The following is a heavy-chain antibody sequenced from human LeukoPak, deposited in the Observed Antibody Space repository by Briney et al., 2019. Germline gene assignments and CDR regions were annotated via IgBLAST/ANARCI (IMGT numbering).Heavy chain of an antibody. J-gene: IGHJ5*02. CDR2: ISSSGSTI. D-gene: IGHD5-12*01. V-gene: IGHV3-48*03. CDR1: GFTFSSYE. Sequence: PGGSLRLSCAASGFTFSSYEMNWVRQAPGKGLEWVSYISSSGSTIHYADSVKGRFTISRDNAKNSLYLQVNGLRAEDTAVYYRARGVHSGYDYCWFDPWGQGTLVTVSS. CDR3: ARGVHSGYDYCWFDP.